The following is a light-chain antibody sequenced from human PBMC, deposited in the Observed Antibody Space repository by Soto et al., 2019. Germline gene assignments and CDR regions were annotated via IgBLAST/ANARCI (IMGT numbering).Light chain of an antibody. CDR3: QQADSFPWT. Sequence: DIQMTQSPSSVSASVGDRVTITCRASQDISGWLAWFQQKPGKAPNLLIYAASILQSGVPSRFSGSGSGTDFTLTITYLQPEDFATYYCQQADSFPWTFGRGTKVEL. J-gene: IGKJ1*01. CDR1: QDISGW. CDR2: AAS. V-gene: IGKV1D-12*01.